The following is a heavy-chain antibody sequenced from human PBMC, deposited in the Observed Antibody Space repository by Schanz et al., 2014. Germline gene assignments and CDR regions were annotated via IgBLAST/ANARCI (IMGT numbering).Heavy chain of an antibody. V-gene: IGHV3-33*08. CDR3: ARGPIPIQGVPMDF. D-gene: IGHD3-10*01. Sequence: ESGGGLVQPGGSLRLSCAASGFTFSDHFMDWVRQAPGKGLEWVANIGYDGSEKYYVDSVKGRFTISRDNSKDTLYLQMSGLTPEDTAVYYCARGPIPIQGVPMDFWGQGTLVTVSS. J-gene: IGHJ4*02. CDR2: IGYDGSEK. CDR1: GFTFSDHF.